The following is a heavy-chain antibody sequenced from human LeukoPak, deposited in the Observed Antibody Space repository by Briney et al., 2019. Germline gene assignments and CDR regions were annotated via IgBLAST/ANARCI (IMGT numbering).Heavy chain of an antibody. Sequence: SVKVSCKASGGTFSSYAISWVRQAPGQRLEWVGGIIPIFGTANYAQKFQGRVTITADESTSTAYMELSSLRSEDTAVYYCAIRAITMVRGASMDVWGQGTTVTVSS. CDR3: AIRAITMVRGASMDV. CDR2: IIPIFGTA. J-gene: IGHJ6*02. V-gene: IGHV1-69*13. D-gene: IGHD3-10*01. CDR1: GGTFSSYA.